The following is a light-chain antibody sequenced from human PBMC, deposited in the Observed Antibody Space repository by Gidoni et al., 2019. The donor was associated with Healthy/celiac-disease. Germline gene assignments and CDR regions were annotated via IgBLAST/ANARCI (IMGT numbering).Light chain of an antibody. CDR3: QQYGSSPGFT. J-gene: IGKJ3*01. CDR2: GAS. V-gene: IGKV3-20*01. Sequence: DTVFTQSPGPLSLSPGERATLSCRASQSVSSSYLAWYQQKPGQAPRLLIYGASSRATGIPDRFSGSGSGTDFTLTISRLEPEDFAVYYCQQYGSSPGFTFGPGTKVDIK. CDR1: QSVSSSY.